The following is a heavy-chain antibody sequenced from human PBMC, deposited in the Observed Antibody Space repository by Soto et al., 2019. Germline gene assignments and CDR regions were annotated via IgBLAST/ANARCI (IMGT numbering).Heavy chain of an antibody. D-gene: IGHD6-6*01. CDR2: IDPSDSYT. CDR3: ARYSSSSLYYYYGMDV. J-gene: IGHJ6*02. V-gene: IGHV5-10-1*01. CDR1: GYSFTSYW. Sequence: PVESLKISCSGSGYSFTSYWISWVRQMPWKGLEWMGRIDPSDSYTNYSPSFQGHVTISADKSISTAYLQWSSLKASDTAMYYCARYSSSSLYYYYGMDVWGQGTTVTVSS.